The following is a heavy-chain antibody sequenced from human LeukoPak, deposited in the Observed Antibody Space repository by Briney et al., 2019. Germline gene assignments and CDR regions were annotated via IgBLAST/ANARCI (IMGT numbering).Heavy chain of an antibody. J-gene: IGHJ3*02. CDR2: IYSGGST. CDR3: ARDRRYCSGGSCYADAFDI. V-gene: IGHV3-53*04. Sequence: GGSLRLSCAASGFTVSSNYMSGVRQAPGKGLGWVSVIYSGGSTYYTDSVKGRFTISTHNSKNTLYLQMNSLRAEDTAVYYCARDRRYCSGGSCYADAFDIWGQGTMVTVSS. D-gene: IGHD2-15*01. CDR1: GFTVSSNY.